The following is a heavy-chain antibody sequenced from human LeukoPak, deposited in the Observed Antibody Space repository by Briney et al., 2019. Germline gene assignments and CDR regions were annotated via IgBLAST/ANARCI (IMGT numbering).Heavy chain of an antibody. V-gene: IGHV1-2*02. Sequence: ASVKVSCKASGYTFTGYYMHWVRQAPGLGLEWMGWINPNSGGTNYAQKFQGRVTMTRDTSISTAYMELSRLRSDDTAVYYCARVYDFWSDYYGMDVWGQGTTVTVSS. J-gene: IGHJ6*02. D-gene: IGHD3-3*01. CDR2: INPNSGGT. CDR3: ARVYDFWSDYYGMDV. CDR1: GYTFTGYY.